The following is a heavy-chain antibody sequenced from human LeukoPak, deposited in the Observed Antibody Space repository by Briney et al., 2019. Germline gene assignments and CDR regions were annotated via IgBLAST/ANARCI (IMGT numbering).Heavy chain of an antibody. CDR1: GGSISSSSYY. CDR3: ARRRTMFGYFAGEFDY. J-gene: IGHJ4*02. CDR2: IYYSGSI. V-gene: IGHV4-39*01. D-gene: IGHD3-10*02. Sequence: PSETLSLTCTVSGGSISSSSYYWGWIRQPPGKWLEWIGSIYYSGSINNNPSLKSRVTISVDTSKNQFSLKLNSVTAADTAVYYCARRRTMFGYFAGEFDYWGQGTLVTVSS.